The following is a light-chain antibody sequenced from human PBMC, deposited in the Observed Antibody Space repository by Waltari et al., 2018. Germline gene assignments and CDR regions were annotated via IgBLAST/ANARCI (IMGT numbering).Light chain of an antibody. Sequence: QSVLTQPPSVPGAPGQRVTISCTGSSSNIGAGSDVHWYQQLPGTAPKLLIYADFNRPSGVPDRFSGSKSGTSASLAITGLQAEDEADYYCQSYDSSLSGSVFGGWTKLTVL. V-gene: IGLV1-40*01. J-gene: IGLJ3*02. CDR3: QSYDSSLSGSV. CDR2: ADF. CDR1: SSNIGAGSD.